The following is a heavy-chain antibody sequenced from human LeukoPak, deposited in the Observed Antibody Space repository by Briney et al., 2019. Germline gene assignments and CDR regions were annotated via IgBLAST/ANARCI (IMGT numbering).Heavy chain of an antibody. CDR2: SYHGGST. V-gene: IGHV4-30-2*01. CDR3: ARMVVDITRWFDP. J-gene: IGHJ5*02. D-gene: IGHD2-21*01. Sequence: SQTLSLTCDVSGDSMSSSRFAWSWLRQPPGKGLEWIGYSYHGGSTHYNPSLQGRVTISADRSKKQFSLSVNSLTAADTAVYYCARMVVDITRWFDPWGQGTLVTVSS. CDR1: GDSMSSSRFA.